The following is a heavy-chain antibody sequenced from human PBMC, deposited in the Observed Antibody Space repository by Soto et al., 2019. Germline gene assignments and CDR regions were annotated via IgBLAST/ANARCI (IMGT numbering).Heavy chain of an antibody. CDR2: ISSSGSTI. CDR1: GFTFSSYE. Sequence: PGGSLRLSCAASGFTFSSYEMNWVRQAPGKGLEWVSYISSSGSTIYYADSAKGRFTISRDNAKNSLYLQMNSLRAEDAAVYYCALAESGNPFDYWGQGTLVTVSS. CDR3: ALAESGNPFDY. V-gene: IGHV3-48*03. D-gene: IGHD2-15*01. J-gene: IGHJ4*02.